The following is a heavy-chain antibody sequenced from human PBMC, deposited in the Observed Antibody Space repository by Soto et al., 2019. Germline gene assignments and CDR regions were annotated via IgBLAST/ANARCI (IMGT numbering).Heavy chain of an antibody. V-gene: IGHV1-69*13. D-gene: IGHD3-10*01. J-gene: IGHJ6*02. CDR1: GCTFSSYA. Sequence: GASVKVSCKASGCTFSSYAISWVRQAPGQGLEWMGGIIPIFGTANYAQKFQGRVTITADESTSTAYMELSSLRSEDTAVYYCARGGEDYYYYGMDVWGQGTTVTVSS. CDR2: IIPIFGTA. CDR3: ARGGEDYYYYGMDV.